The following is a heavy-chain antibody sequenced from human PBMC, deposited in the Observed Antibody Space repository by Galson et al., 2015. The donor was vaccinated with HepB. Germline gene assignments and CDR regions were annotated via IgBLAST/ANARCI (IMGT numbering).Heavy chain of an antibody. Sequence: SVKVSCKASGYTFTGYYMHWVRQAPGQGLEWMGRINPNSGGTNYAQKFQGRVTMTRDTSISTAYMELSRLRSDDTAVYYCARERVTAHYYYYMDVWGKGTTVTVSS. CDR1: GYTFTGYY. CDR2: INPNSGGT. D-gene: IGHD2-21*02. CDR3: ARERVTAHYYYYMDV. V-gene: IGHV1-2*06. J-gene: IGHJ6*03.